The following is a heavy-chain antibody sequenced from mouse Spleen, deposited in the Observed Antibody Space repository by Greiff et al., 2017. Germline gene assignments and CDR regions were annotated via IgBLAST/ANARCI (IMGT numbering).Heavy chain of an antibody. V-gene: IGHV1-15*01. J-gene: IGHJ2*01. D-gene: IGHD1-1*01. Sequence: VQLQQSGAELVRPGASVTLSCKASGYTFTDYEMHWVKQTPVHGLEWIGAIDPETGGTAYNQKFKGKAILTADKSSSTAYMELRSLTSEDSAVYYCTRSGYYYGSSYLDYWGQGTTLTVSS. CDR1: GYTFTDYE. CDR3: TRSGYYYGSSYLDY. CDR2: IDPETGGT.